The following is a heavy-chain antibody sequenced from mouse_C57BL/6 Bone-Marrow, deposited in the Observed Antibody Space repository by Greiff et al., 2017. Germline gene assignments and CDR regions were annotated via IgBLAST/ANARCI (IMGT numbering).Heavy chain of an antibody. V-gene: IGHV1-61*01. CDR2: IYPSDSET. CDR1: GYTFTSYW. J-gene: IGHJ4*01. Sequence: QVQLQQPGAELVRPGSSVKLSCKASGYTFTSYWMDWVKQRPGQGLEWIGNIYPSDSETHYNQKFKDKATLTVAKSSSTAYMQLSSLTSEDSAVYYCARSPYYAMDYWGQGTSVTVSS. CDR3: ARSPYYAMDY.